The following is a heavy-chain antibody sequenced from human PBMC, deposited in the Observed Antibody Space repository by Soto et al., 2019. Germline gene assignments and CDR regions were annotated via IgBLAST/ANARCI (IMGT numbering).Heavy chain of an antibody. V-gene: IGHV1-46*01. D-gene: IGHD3-3*01. J-gene: IGHJ3*02. CDR2: INPSGGST. Sequence: QVQLVQSGAEVKKPGASVKVSCKASGYTFTSYYMHWVRQAPGQGLEWMGIINPSGGSTSYAQKFQGRVTMTRDTSTSTVYMELSRLRSEDTAVYYCARATYYDFWSGYGDAFDIWGQGTMVTVSS. CDR3: ARATYYDFWSGYGDAFDI. CDR1: GYTFTSYY.